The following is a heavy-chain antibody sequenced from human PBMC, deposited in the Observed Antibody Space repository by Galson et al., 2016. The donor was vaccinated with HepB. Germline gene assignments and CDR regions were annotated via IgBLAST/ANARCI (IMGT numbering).Heavy chain of an antibody. CDR1: GLTFGDNA. CDR3: ARRYITGITGPY. CDR2: IYSGGST. J-gene: IGHJ4*02. D-gene: IGHD1-7*01. Sequence: SLRLSCAASGLTFGDNALTWVRQAPGKGLEWVSLIYSGGSTSYADSVKGRFTISRDNSKNTLYLQMNSLRAEDTAVYYCARRYITGITGPYWGQGTLVTVSS. V-gene: IGHV3-53*01.